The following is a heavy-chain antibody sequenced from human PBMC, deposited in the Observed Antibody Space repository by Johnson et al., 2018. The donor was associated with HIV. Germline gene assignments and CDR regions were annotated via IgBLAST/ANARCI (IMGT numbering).Heavy chain of an antibody. CDR3: ARVKGSTVCGVVRPHGAFDI. CDR1: GFTVSSNY. CDR2: IQSGGGT. V-gene: IGHV3-66*01. D-gene: IGHD3-3*01. Sequence: VQLVESEGGLVQPGGSLRLSCTASGFTVSSNYMSWVRQAPGTGLKLVAIIQSGGGTYHADSVKGRFTISRDNSKNTLYLQMNSLRVEDTAVYYCARVKGSTVCGVVRPHGAFDIWGQGTMVTVSS. J-gene: IGHJ3*02.